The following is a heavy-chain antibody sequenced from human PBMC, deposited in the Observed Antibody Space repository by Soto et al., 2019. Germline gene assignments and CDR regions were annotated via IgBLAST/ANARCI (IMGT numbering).Heavy chain of an antibody. Sequence: SETLSLTCTVSGGSISSSSYYWGWIRQPPGKGLEWIGSIYYSGSTYYNPSLKSRVTISVDKSKNQFSLKLSSVTAADTAVYYCARHRTTRDSSSWSPNRPRLKNYYYMDVWGKGTTVTVSS. CDR2: IYYSGST. CDR1: GGSISSSSYY. D-gene: IGHD6-13*01. V-gene: IGHV4-39*01. J-gene: IGHJ6*03. CDR3: ARHRTTRDSSSWSPNRPRLKNYYYMDV.